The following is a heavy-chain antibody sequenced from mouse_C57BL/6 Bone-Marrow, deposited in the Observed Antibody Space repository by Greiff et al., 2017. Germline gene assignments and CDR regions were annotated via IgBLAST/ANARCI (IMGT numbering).Heavy chain of an antibody. CDR1: GYTFTDYY. V-gene: IGHV1-76*01. J-gene: IGHJ4*01. CDR2: IYPGSGNT. CDR3: AREGSMGAMDY. D-gene: IGHD4-1*01. Sequence: QVQLQQSGAELVRPGASVKLSCKASGYTFTDYYINWVKQRPGQGLEWIARIYPGSGNTYYNEKFKGKATLTAEKSSSTAYMQLSSLTSEDSAVYFCAREGSMGAMDYWGQGTSVTVSS.